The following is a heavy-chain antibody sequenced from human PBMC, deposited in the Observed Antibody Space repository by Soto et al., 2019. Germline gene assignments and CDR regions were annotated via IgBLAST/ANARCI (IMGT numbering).Heavy chain of an antibody. CDR2: ISAHNGNT. D-gene: IGHD1-1*01. CDR3: ARGRYGDY. Sequence: QVHLVQSGAEVKKPGASVKVSCKGSGYAFTTYGITWVRQAPGQGLEWMGWISAHNGNTNYAQKLQGRVTVTRDTPTSTAYMELRSLRSDATVVYYCARGRYGDYWGQGALVTVSS. J-gene: IGHJ4*02. CDR1: GYAFTTYG. V-gene: IGHV1-18*01.